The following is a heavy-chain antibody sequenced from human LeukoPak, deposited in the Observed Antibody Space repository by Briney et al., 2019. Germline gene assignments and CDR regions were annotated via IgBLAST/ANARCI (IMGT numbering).Heavy chain of an antibody. Sequence: GESLQISCQGSGYSFTSYWIGWVRQMPGKGLEWMGIIYPGDSDTRYSPSFQGQVTISVDKSVSTAYLQWSSLKASDTAMYYCARPNFYYYGMDVWAKGPRSPSP. V-gene: IGHV5-51*01. CDR1: GYSFTSYW. CDR3: ARPNFYYYGMDV. CDR2: IYPGDSDT. J-gene: IGHJ6*02.